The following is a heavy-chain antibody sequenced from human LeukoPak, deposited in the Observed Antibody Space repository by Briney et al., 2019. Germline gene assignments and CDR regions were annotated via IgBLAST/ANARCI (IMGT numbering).Heavy chain of an antibody. CDR3: ARRFYYAMDV. D-gene: IGHD3-16*01. CDR2: INLNSGGT. J-gene: IGHJ6*02. CDR1: GYSFTGYF. V-gene: IGHV1-2*02. Sequence: ASVKVSCKASGYSFTGYFMQWVRQAPGQGLEWMGWINLNSGGTNYAQKFQGRVTMTRDTSISTAYMELSRLRSDDAAVYYCARRFYYAMDVWGQGTTVTVSS.